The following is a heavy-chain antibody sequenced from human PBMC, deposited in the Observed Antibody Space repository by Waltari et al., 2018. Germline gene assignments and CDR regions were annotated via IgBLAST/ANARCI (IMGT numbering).Heavy chain of an antibody. CDR2: IYHSGST. D-gene: IGHD3-10*01. V-gene: IGHV4-38-2*01. Sequence: QVQLQESGPGLVKPSETLSLTCAVSGYSIRSGYYWGWVRQPPGKGLEWIGSIYHSGSTYYNPSLKSRVTISVDTSKNQFSLKLSSVTAADTAVYYCARVDYYGSGLGYWGQGTLVTVSS. J-gene: IGHJ4*02. CDR1: GYSIRSGYY. CDR3: ARVDYYGSGLGY.